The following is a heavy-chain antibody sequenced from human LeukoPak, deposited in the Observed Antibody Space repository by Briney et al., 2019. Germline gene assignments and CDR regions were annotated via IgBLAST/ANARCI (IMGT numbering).Heavy chain of an antibody. V-gene: IGHV3-9*01. D-gene: IGHD5-24*01. CDR3: AKSEEMATIGLSSFDY. CDR1: GFTFDDYA. J-gene: IGHJ4*02. Sequence: GGSLRLFCAASGFTFDDYAMHWVRQAPGKGLEWVSGISWNSGSIGYADSVKGRFTISRDNAKNSLYLQMNSLRAEDTALYYCAKSEEMATIGLSSFDYWGQGTLVTVSS. CDR2: ISWNSGSI.